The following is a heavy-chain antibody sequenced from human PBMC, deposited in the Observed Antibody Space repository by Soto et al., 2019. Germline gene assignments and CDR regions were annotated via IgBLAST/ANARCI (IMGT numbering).Heavy chain of an antibody. CDR3: ARSPGIVYSYGLAADY. D-gene: IGHD5-18*01. V-gene: IGHV1-3*01. Sequence: NFQGRVTITRDTSASTAYMELSSLRSEDTAVYYCARSPGIVYSYGLAADYWGQGTLVTVSS. J-gene: IGHJ4*02.